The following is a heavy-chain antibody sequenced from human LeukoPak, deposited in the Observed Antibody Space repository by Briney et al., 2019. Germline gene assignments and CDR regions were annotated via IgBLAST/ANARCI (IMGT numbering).Heavy chain of an antibody. V-gene: IGHV1-18*01. CDR3: ARYYDSSGYYYLDY. D-gene: IGHD3-22*01. J-gene: IGHJ4*02. CDR1: GYTFSSYG. Sequence: GASVKVSCKASGYTFSSYGITWVRQAPGQGLEWMGWISAYSGNTNYAQNFQGRVTMTTDTSTSTAYMELRSLRPDDTAVYYCARYYDSSGYYYLDYWGQGTLVTVSS. CDR2: ISAYSGNT.